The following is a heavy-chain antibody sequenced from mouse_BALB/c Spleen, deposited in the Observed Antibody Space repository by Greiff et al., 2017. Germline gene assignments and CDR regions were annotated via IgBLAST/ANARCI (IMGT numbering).Heavy chain of an antibody. D-gene: IGHD1-1*01. CDR2: IYPGNSDT. J-gene: IGHJ1*01. CDR1: GYTFTSYW. CDR3: TRDAITTVYFDV. V-gene: IGHV1-5*01. Sequence: EVQLQQSGAELVKPGASVKLSCKASGYTFTSYWMHWVKQRPGQGLEWIGAIYPGNSDTSYNQKFKGKAKLTAVTSASTAYMELSSLTNEDSAVYYCTRDAITTVYFDVWGAGTTVTVSS.